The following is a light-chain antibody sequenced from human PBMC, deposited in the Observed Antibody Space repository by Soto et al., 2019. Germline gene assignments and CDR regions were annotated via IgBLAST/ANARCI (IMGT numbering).Light chain of an antibody. CDR1: QSISSW. V-gene: IGKV1-5*03. CDR3: QQYNSYPT. CDR2: TAS. J-gene: IGKJ1*01. Sequence: DIQMTQSPSTLSASVGDRVTITCRASQSISSWLAWYQQKPGKAPKLLIYTASSLESGVPSRFSGSRSGTEFTLTISSLQPDDFATYYCQQYNSYPTFGQGTKVEIK.